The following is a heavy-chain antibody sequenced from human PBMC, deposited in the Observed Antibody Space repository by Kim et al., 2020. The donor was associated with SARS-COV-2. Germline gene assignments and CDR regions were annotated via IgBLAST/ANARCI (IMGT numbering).Heavy chain of an antibody. Sequence: GGSLRLSCAASGFTFSSYWMHWVRQAPGKGLVWVSRINSDGSSTSYADSVKGRFTISRDNAKNTLYLQMNSLRAEDTAVYYCARLYCSGGSCQGYYYYGMDVWGQGTTVTVSS. CDR1: GFTFSSYW. CDR3: ARLYCSGGSCQGYYYYGMDV. CDR2: INSDGSST. D-gene: IGHD2-15*01. V-gene: IGHV3-74*01. J-gene: IGHJ6*02.